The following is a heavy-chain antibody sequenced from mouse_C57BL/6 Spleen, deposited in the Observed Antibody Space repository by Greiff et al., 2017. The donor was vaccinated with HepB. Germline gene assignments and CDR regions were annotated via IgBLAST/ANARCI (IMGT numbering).Heavy chain of an antibody. Sequence: EVKLMESGGGLVKPGGSLKLSCAASGFTFSSYAMSWVRQTPEKRLEWVATISDGGSYTYYPDNVKGRFTISRDNAKNNLYLQMSHLKSEDTAMYYCARDRGYGSTDWYFDVWGTGTTVTVSS. CDR3: ARDRGYGSTDWYFDV. V-gene: IGHV5-4*01. D-gene: IGHD1-1*01. CDR1: GFTFSSYA. J-gene: IGHJ1*03. CDR2: ISDGGSYT.